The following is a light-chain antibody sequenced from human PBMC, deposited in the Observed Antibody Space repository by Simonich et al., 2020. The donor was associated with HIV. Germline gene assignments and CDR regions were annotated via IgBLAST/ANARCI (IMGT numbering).Light chain of an antibody. Sequence: DIQMTQSPSTLSASVGDRVTITCRASQSISSWLAWYQQKPGKAPKLLIFAASSLQSGIPSRFSGSGSGTDFTLTISSLQPEDFATYYCQQSYSMYTFGQGTKLE. CDR1: QSISSW. J-gene: IGKJ2*01. V-gene: IGKV1-39*01. CDR3: QQSYSMYT. CDR2: AAS.